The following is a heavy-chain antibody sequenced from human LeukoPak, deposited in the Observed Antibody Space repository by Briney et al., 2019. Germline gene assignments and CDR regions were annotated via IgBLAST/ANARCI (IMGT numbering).Heavy chain of an antibody. Sequence: SETLSLTCTVSGGSISSGTYYWSWIRQPAGKGLEWIGRIYTSGSTNYNPSLKSRITISVDTSKHQFSLKLSSVTAADTAVYYCARGRIARLPYFDYWGQGTLVTVSS. CDR3: ARGRIARLPYFDY. D-gene: IGHD5-18*01. V-gene: IGHV4-61*02. J-gene: IGHJ4*02. CDR2: IYTSGST. CDR1: GGSISSGTYY.